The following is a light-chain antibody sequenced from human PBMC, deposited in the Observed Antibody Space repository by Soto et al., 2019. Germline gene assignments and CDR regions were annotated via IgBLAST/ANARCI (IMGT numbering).Light chain of an antibody. J-gene: IGKJ4*01. CDR1: QSVGTK. CDR3: QHYKSWPLPA. V-gene: IGKV3-15*01. Sequence: EIVMTQSPATLSVSAGERVTLSCRASQSVGTKLAWYQRKPGQAPRLLISGAYTRATGIPDRFSGSGSGTQFTLTISSLQSEDFAIYYYQHYKSWPLPAFGGGTKVEMK. CDR2: GAY.